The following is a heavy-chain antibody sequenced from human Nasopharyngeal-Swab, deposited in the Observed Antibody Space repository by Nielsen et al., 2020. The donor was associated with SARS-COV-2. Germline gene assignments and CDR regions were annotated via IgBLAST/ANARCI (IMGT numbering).Heavy chain of an antibody. CDR1: GFSFSSYA. D-gene: IGHD3-3*01. CDR3: ARGRAMDELWSGHYPDY. Sequence: GESLKISCEVSGFSFSSYAMYWVRQAPGKGLEWVTIISSDGNNKYYADSVKGRFTISRDNSKNTLYLQMNSLRAEDTAVYYCARGRAMDELWSGHYPDYWGQGTLVTVSS. CDR2: ISSDGNNK. J-gene: IGHJ4*02. V-gene: IGHV3-30-3*01.